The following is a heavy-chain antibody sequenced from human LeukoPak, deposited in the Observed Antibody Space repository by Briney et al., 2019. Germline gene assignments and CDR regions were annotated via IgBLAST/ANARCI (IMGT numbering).Heavy chain of an antibody. Sequence: ASVKVSCKASGGTFSSYAISWVRQAPGQGLEWMGGIIPIFGTANYAQKFQGRVTITADESTTTAYMELSRLRSEDTAVYYCAISSMVMMRNWFDPWGQGTLVTVSS. CDR3: AISSMVMMRNWFDP. CDR2: IIPIFGTA. J-gene: IGHJ5*02. CDR1: GGTFSSYA. V-gene: IGHV1-69*13. D-gene: IGHD5-18*01.